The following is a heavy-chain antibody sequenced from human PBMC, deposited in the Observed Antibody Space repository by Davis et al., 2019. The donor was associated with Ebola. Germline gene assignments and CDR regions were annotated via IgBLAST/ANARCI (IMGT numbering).Heavy chain of an antibody. CDR1: GFTFSDYY. J-gene: IGHJ4*02. CDR3: ARDRQWLVRGYYFDY. CDR2: ISSSGSTI. V-gene: IGHV3-11*01. Sequence: GGSLRLSCAASGFTFSDYYMSWIRQAPGKGLEWVSYISSSGSTIYYADSVKGRFTISRDNAKNSLYLQMNSLRAEDTAVYYCARDRQWLVRGYYFDYWGQGTLVTVSS. D-gene: IGHD6-19*01.